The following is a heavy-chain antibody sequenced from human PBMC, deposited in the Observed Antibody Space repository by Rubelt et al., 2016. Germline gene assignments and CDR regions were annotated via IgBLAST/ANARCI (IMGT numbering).Heavy chain of an antibody. J-gene: IGHJ4*02. D-gene: IGHD3-10*01. CDR3: ARHAGPPGRGLGY. CDR1: GGSISSSSYY. Sequence: QLQLQESGPGLVKPSETLSLTCTVSGGSISSSSYYWGWIRQPPGKGLEWIGSIYYSGSTYYNPSLKSRVTISVDTAKSQFSLKLSSVTAADAAVYYCARHAGPPGRGLGYWGQGTLVTVSS. V-gene: IGHV4-39*01. CDR2: IYYSGST.